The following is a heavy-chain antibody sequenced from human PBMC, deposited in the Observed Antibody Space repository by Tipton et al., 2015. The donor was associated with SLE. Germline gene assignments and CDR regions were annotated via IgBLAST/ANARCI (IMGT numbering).Heavy chain of an antibody. CDR2: ISGSGGST. CDR1: GFTFSSYA. Sequence: SLRLSCAASGFTFSSYAMSWVRQAPGKGLEWVSAISGSGGSTYYADSVKGRFTISRDNAKNSLYLQMNSLRAEDTAVYYCARDGAVAGPGHWYFDLWGRGTLVTVSS. CDR3: ARDGAVAGPGHWYFDL. J-gene: IGHJ2*01. V-gene: IGHV3-23*01. D-gene: IGHD6-19*01.